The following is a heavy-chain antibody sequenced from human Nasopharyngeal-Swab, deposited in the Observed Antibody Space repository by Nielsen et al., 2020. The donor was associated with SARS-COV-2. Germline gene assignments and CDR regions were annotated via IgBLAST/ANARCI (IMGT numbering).Heavy chain of an antibody. CDR3: ARQGAVAGYYYYYMDV. D-gene: IGHD6-19*01. CDR2: IYPGDSDT. CDR1: GYSFTSYW. Sequence: GESLKISCKGSGYSFTSYWIGWVRQMPGKGLEWMGIIYPGDSDTRYSPSFQGQVTISGDKSISTAYLQWSSLKASDTAMYYCARQGAVAGYYYYYMDVWGKGTTVTVSS. J-gene: IGHJ6*03. V-gene: IGHV5-51*01.